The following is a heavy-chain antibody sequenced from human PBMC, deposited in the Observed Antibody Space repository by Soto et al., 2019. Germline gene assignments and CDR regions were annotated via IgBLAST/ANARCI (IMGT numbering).Heavy chain of an antibody. CDR1: GYTFTSYY. J-gene: IGHJ4*02. CDR3: ARDGDIVAIGVHFDY. Sequence: GASVKVSCKASGYTFTSYYMHWVRQAPGQGLEWMGIINPSGGSTSYAQKFQGRVTMTRDTSTSTVYMELSSLRSEDTAVYYCARDGDIVAIGVHFDYWGQGTLVTVSS. D-gene: IGHD5-12*01. CDR2: INPSGGST. V-gene: IGHV1-46*01.